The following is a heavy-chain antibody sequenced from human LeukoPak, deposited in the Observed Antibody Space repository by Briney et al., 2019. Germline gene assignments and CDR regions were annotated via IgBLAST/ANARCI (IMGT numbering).Heavy chain of an antibody. CDR3: AKDQGRYGTRGYFDY. CDR2: TSSSDAGT. J-gene: IGHJ4*02. V-gene: IGHV3-23*01. D-gene: IGHD5-18*01. Sequence: PGGSLRLSCAASGFTLSTYAMSWVRQTPGKGLEWVAATSSSDAGTYHADSVKGRFTISRDNSKNTLYLQMNSLRAEDTAVCYCAKDQGRYGTRGYFDYWGQGTLVTVFS. CDR1: GFTLSTYA.